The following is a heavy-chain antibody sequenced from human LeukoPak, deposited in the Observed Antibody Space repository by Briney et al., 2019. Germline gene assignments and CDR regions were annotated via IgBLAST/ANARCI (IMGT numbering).Heavy chain of an antibody. J-gene: IGHJ6*02. CDR3: ARMGHDILVPSGMDV. CDR2: INNDGSYT. V-gene: IGHV3-74*01. Sequence: GGSLRLSCAASGFTFSSYAMSWVRQAPGKGLVWVSRINNDGSYTSYADSVKGRFTISRDNAKSTLYVQMNSLRAEDTAVYYCARMGHDILVPSGMDVWGQGTTVTVSS. D-gene: IGHD1-1*01. CDR1: GFTFSSYA.